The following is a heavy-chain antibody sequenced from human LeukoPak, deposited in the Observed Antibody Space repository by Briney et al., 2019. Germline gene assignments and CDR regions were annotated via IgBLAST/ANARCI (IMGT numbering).Heavy chain of an antibody. J-gene: IGHJ6*02. CDR1: GFTFSNYV. V-gene: IGHV3-23*01. Sequence: GGSLRLSCAASGFTFSNYVMSWVRQAPGKGLEWVSGISGSGSSTYYADSVKGRFTISRDNSKNTLYLQMNSLRAEDMALYYCAKDKSVGSQDYGMDVWGQGTTVTVSS. CDR3: AKDKSVGSQDYGMDV. CDR2: ISGSGSST. D-gene: IGHD1-26*01.